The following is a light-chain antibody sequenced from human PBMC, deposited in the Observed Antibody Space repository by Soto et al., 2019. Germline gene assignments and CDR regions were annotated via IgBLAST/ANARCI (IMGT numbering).Light chain of an antibody. CDR1: QDINNR. Sequence: DIHMTHSPSSLSASVGDRVIITCRASQDINNRLGWYQQKPEKARKSLIYRASNLQSGVPSRFIGSGSGKEFTLTINNLQPEDFPTYFCQQYDDYPLTFGGGTKVEIX. CDR2: RAS. V-gene: IGKV1D-16*01. CDR3: QQYDDYPLT. J-gene: IGKJ4*01.